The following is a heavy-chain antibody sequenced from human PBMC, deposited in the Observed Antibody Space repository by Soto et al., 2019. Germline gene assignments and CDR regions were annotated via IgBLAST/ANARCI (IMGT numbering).Heavy chain of an antibody. Sequence: EVQLVESGGGLVQPGGSLRLSCAASGFTFSDHYMDWVRQAPGKGLEWVGRSRNKANRYSTEYAASVKGRFTVSRDESKNSLVLLMNSLRSDDTAIYYCVGTKSGSCFDYWGQGTQVTVSS. CDR1: GFTFSDHY. J-gene: IGHJ4*02. CDR2: SRNKANRYST. CDR3: VGTKSGSCFDY. V-gene: IGHV3-72*01. D-gene: IGHD3-22*01.